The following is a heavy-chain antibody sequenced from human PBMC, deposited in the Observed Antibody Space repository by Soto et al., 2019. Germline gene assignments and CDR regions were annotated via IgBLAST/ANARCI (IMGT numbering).Heavy chain of an antibody. CDR1: GGSITNNY. D-gene: IGHD1-1*01. Sequence: SETLSLTCTVSGGSITNNYWSWIRQSPGKGLEWIGCSYYSGSTSYNPSLRSRVTISIDTSKTQFSLRLRSVTAADTAVYYCVRRQNWNNIFDTWGQGTLVTVSS. CDR3: VRRQNWNNIFDT. CDR2: SYYSGST. J-gene: IGHJ5*02. V-gene: IGHV4-59*08.